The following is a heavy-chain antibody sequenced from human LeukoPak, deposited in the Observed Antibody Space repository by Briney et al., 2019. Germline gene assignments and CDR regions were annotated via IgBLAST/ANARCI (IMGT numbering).Heavy chain of an antibody. CDR1: GVSISNSSYY. CDR3: ARGSGSSFDY. V-gene: IGHV4-39*07. J-gene: IGHJ4*02. Sequence: SETLSLTCIVSGVSISNSSYYWGWIRQPPGKGLEWVGNIYYSGSTYYNPSLKSRLAISVDTSKKQFSLRMNSVTAADTAVYYCARGSGSSFDYWGQGTLVTVSS. D-gene: IGHD2-15*01. CDR2: IYYSGST.